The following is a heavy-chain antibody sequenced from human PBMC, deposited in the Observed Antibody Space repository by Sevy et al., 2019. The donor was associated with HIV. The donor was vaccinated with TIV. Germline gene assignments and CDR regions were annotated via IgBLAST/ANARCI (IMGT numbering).Heavy chain of an antibody. V-gene: IGHV3-23*01. D-gene: IGHD3-22*01. CDR3: GKGGGGHYDPDEIGYYFYYYNMDV. J-gene: IGHJ6*03. Sequence: GGSLRLSCAVSGFSFDSYGMTWVRQAPGKGLEWVSGISGSGTRTYYADSVKGRFSISRDNSKNRLYLQMNRLRSDDPAIYYCGKGGGGHYDPDEIGYYFYYYNMDVWGKGTTVTVSS. CDR1: GFSFDSYG. CDR2: ISGSGTRT.